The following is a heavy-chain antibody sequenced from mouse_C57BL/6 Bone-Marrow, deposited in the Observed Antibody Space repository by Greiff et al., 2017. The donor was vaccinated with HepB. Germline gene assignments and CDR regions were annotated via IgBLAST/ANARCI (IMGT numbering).Heavy chain of an antibody. V-gene: IGHV1-54*01. CDR3: ARGDGNCFDY. Sequence: QVQLKESGAELVRPGTSVKVSCKASGYAFTNYLIEWVKQRPGQGLEWIGVINPGSGGTNYNEKFKGKATLTADKSSSTAYMQLSSLTSEDSAVYFCARGDGNCFDYWGQGTTLTVSS. D-gene: IGHD2-1*01. CDR1: GYAFTNYL. J-gene: IGHJ2*01. CDR2: INPGSGGT.